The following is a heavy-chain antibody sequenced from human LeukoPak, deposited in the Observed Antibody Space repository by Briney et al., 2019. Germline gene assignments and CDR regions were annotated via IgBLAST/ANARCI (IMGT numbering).Heavy chain of an antibody. CDR2: ISGSGGST. J-gene: IGHJ4*02. D-gene: IGHD5-24*01. V-gene: IGHV3-23*01. CDR3: AKVNGRWLQSYLDY. CDR1: GFTFSSYA. Sequence: PGGSLRLSCAASGFTFSSYAMSWVRQAPGKGLEWVSAISGSGGSTYYADSVKGRFTISRDNSKNTLYLQMNSLRAEDTAVYYCAKVNGRWLQSYLDYWGQGTLVTVSS.